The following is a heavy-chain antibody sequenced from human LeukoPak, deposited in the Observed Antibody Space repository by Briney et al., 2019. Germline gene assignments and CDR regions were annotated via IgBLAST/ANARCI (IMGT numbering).Heavy chain of an antibody. V-gene: IGHV4-39*01. CDR2: INYSGNT. CDR3: ARRALADYFDY. J-gene: IGHJ4*02. D-gene: IGHD1-1*01. Sequence: SETLSLTCTVSGGSISSSSDYWGWIRQPPGKGLEWIGTINYSGNTLYNPSLKSRVTISVDTSRNQFSLKLRSVTAADTAVYYCARRALADYFDYWGQGTLVTVSS. CDR1: GGSISSSSDY.